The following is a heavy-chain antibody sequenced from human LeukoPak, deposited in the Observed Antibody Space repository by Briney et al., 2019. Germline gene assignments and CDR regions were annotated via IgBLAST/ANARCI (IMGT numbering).Heavy chain of an antibody. CDR2: INTYNGNT. CDR1: GYTFTSNG. J-gene: IGHJ4*02. Sequence: ASVKVSCKASGYTFTSNGISWVRQAPGQGLEWMGWINTYNGNTNYAQKVQGSVTMTTDTSTSTAYMELRSLRSDDTAVYYCARPYYYDFSGYYGSFDYWGQGTLVTVSS. CDR3: ARPYYYDFSGYYGSFDY. D-gene: IGHD3-22*01. V-gene: IGHV1-18*01.